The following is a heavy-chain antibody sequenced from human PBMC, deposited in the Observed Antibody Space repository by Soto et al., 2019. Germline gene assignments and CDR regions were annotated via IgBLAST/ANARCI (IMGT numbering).Heavy chain of an antibody. D-gene: IGHD3-3*01. J-gene: IGHJ5*02. CDR3: ARAGLEWSYNWFDP. Sequence: PSETQSLTCTVSGGSISSGDYYWSWIRQPPGKGLEWIGYIYYSGSTYYNPSLKSRVTISVDTSKNQFSLKLSSVTAADTAVYYCARAGLEWSYNWFDPWGQGTLVTVSS. V-gene: IGHV4-30-4*01. CDR2: IYYSGST. CDR1: GGSISSGDYY.